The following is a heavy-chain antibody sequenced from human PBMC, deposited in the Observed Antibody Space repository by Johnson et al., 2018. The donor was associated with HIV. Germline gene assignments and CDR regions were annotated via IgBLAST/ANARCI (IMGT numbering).Heavy chain of an antibody. J-gene: IGHJ3*02. Sequence: QLVESRGVLVQPGGSLRLSCAASGFTVSSNEMSWVRQAPGKGLEWVSSISGGSTYYADSRKGRFTISRDNSNNTIYLQMDSLRAEDTALYYCAKIGAAAGLKDAFDIWGQGTLVTVSS. CDR1: GFTVSSNE. V-gene: IGHV3-38-3*01. D-gene: IGHD6-13*01. CDR3: AKIGAAAGLKDAFDI. CDR2: ISGGST.